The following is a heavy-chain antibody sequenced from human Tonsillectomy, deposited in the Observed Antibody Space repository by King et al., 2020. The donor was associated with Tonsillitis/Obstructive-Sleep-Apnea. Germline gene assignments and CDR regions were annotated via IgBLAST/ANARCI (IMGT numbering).Heavy chain of an antibody. CDR3: ARLVEYQLLSYYYYYYMDV. J-gene: IGHJ6*03. CDR2: IYHSGST. Sequence: QLQESGPGLVKPSGTLSLTCAVSGGSISSSNWWSWVRQPPGKGLEWIGEIYHSGSTNYNPSLKSRVTISVDKSKNQFSLKLSSVTAADTAVYYCARLVEYQLLSYYYYYYMDVWGKGTTVTVSS. V-gene: IGHV4-4*02. CDR1: GGSISSSNW. D-gene: IGHD2-2*01.